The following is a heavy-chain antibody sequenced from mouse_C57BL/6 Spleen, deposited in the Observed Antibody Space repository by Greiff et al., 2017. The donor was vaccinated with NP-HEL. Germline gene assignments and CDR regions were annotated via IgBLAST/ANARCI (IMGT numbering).Heavy chain of an antibody. CDR3: ARNDPYAMDY. J-gene: IGHJ4*01. CDR1: GFTFSDYG. Sequence: DVKLVESGGGLVKPGGSLKLSCAASGFTFSDYGMHWVRQAPEKGLEWVAYISSGSSTIYYADTVKGRFTISRDNAKNTLFLQMTSLRSEDTAMYYCARNDPYAMDYWGQGTSVTVSS. V-gene: IGHV5-17*01. CDR2: ISSGSSTI.